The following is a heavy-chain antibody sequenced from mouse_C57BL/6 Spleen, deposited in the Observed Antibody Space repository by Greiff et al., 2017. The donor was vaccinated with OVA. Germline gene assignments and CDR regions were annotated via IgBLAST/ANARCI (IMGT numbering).Heavy chain of an antibody. Sequence: QVQLQQSGAELVRPGTSVKMSCKASGYTFTNYWIGWAKQRPGHGLEWIGDIYPGGGYTNYNEKFKSKATLTADKSSSTAYMQLSSLTSEDSAIYYCARGGNYWYFDVWGTGTTVTVSS. CDR1: GYTFTNYW. CDR2: IYPGGGYT. J-gene: IGHJ1*03. CDR3: ARGGNYWYFDV. V-gene: IGHV1-63*01. D-gene: IGHD2-1*01.